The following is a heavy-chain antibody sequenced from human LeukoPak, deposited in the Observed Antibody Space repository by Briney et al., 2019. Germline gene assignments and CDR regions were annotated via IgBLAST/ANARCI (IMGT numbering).Heavy chain of an antibody. D-gene: IGHD3-16*01. CDR2: IYWNDDK. J-gene: IGHJ4*02. V-gene: IGHV2-5*01. Sequence: SGPTLVNPTQTPTLTCTFSGFSLSTNGVGVGWIRQPPGKALEWLALIYWNDDKRYSPSLKSRLTITRDTSRNRVGLTMTNMDPVDAGTYYCAHINAWGSYSLFDYWGQGTLVTVSS. CDR1: GFSLSTNGVG. CDR3: AHINAWGSYSLFDY.